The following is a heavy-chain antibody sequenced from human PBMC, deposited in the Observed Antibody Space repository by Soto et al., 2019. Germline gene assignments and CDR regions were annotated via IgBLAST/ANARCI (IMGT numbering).Heavy chain of an antibody. V-gene: IGHV5-51*01. CDR3: ARGYFDSGHGYDL. CDR2: IFTRDSET. Sequence: GEALKISCKGPGHLFNNHWIGWVRQTPGKGLEWMGLIFTRDSETKTSPSFQGHVSFSVDNSINTVYLQWTSLKTTDTGIYFCARGYFDSGHGYDLWGQGTLVTVSS. D-gene: IGHD3-10*01. J-gene: IGHJ5*02. CDR1: GHLFNNHW.